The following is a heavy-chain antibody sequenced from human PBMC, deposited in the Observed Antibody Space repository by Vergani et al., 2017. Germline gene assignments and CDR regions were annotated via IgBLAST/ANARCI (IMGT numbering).Heavy chain of an antibody. CDR2: INTNSGNP. CDR3: ARGAQWRLTEYLYCMDV. CDR1: GYTFTNYP. D-gene: IGHD6-19*01. V-gene: IGHV7-4-1*02. J-gene: IGHJ6*02. Sequence: QVQLLQSGSELKKPGASVRISCEASGYTFTNYPLIWVRQAPGQGLEVMGWINTNSGNPTYAPGFTGRFVFSLDTSVSTAYLQISGLKAEDSAVYYCARGAQWRLTEYLYCMDVWGQGTTVTVSS.